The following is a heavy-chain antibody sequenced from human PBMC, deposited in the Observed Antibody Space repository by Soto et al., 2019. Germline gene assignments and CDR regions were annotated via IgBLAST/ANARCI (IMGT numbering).Heavy chain of an antibody. CDR3: ARVAPEYSSTPRRFDF. V-gene: IGHV3-23*01. D-gene: IGHD6-13*01. J-gene: IGHJ4*02. CDR2: ISGSGGSI. Sequence: GGSLRLSCAASGFTFGIYAMSWVRQAPGKGLEWVSSISGSGGSIYYAHSVKGRFTISRDKTKNTLDLQMNSLRAEDAAVYHCARVAPEYSSTPRRFDFWGQGTLVTVSS. CDR1: GFTFGIYA.